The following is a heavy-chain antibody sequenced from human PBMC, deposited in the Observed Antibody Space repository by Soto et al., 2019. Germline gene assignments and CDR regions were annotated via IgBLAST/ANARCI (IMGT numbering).Heavy chain of an antibody. D-gene: IGHD3-22*01. CDR2: ISVSGSDT. J-gene: IGHJ5*02. CDR3: ACFYYDTSTHYFVAS. V-gene: IGHV3-23*01. CDR1: EFTFSNYA. Sequence: EVQLLESGGGLVQPGGSLRLSCAASEFTFSNYAMSWVRQAPGKGLEWVSAISVSGSDTYYADSVKGRFAISRDNFRSTLSLQLNSLRAEDTAMYYCACFYYDTSTHYFVASWGQGALVIVSS.